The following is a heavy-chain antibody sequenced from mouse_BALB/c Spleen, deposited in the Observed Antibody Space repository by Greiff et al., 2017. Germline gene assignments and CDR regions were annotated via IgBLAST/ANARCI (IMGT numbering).Heavy chain of an antibody. V-gene: IGHV2-9*02. CDR1: GFSLTSYG. Sequence: VKLVESGPGLVAPSQSLSITCTVSGFSLTSYGVHWVRQPPGKGLEWLGVIWAGGSTNYNSALMSRLSISKDNSKSQVFLKMNSLQTDDTAMYYCAREGSRHYFDYWGQGTTLTVSS. J-gene: IGHJ2*01. CDR2: IWAGGST. CDR3: AREGSRHYFDY.